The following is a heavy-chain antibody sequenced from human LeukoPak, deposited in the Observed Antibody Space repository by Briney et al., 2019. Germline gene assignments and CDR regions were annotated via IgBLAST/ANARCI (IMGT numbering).Heavy chain of an antibody. V-gene: IGHV3-15*01. Sequence: PGGSLRLSCAASGFTFSNAWLNWVRQAPGKGLEWVGHIKSKTDGGTTDYAAPVKGRFTISRDDSENTLFLQMNSLKTEDTAVYYCTLPWGSGSYYDYWGQGTLVTVS. J-gene: IGHJ4*02. CDR2: IKSKTDGGTT. CDR3: TLPWGSGSYYDY. D-gene: IGHD3-10*01. CDR1: GFTFSNAW.